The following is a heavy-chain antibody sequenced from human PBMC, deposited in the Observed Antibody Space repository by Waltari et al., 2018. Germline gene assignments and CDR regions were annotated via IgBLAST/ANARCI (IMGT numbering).Heavy chain of an antibody. Sequence: EVQLLESGGGLIQPGGSLRLSCVGSGFNFSTYPMAWVRQAPGRGLVWVSAISRSGVTTYYPDSLKGRVTISRDNSKNTLYLEVSSLRAEDTAVYYCARGINNGHSFDYWGLGTLVSVSS. J-gene: IGHJ4*02. D-gene: IGHD2-8*01. CDR1: GFNFSTYP. CDR3: ARGINNGHSFDY. CDR2: ISRSGVTT. V-gene: IGHV3-23*01.